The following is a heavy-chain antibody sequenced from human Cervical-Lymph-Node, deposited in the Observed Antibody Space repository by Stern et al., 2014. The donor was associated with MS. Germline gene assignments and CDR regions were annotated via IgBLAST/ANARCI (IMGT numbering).Heavy chain of an antibody. CDR2: IIPLFRRT. D-gene: IGHD3-10*01. Sequence: QVQLVQSGAEVKKPGSSVKVSCKASGGTFSSSAIIWVRQAPGQGLEWMGGIIPLFRRTNYAENFRGRVTITADGSTSTAYMDLTTLRSDDTAVYYCAGDFFNSGAYSSFDMDVWGQGTTVTVSS. CDR1: GGTFSSSA. CDR3: AGDFFNSGAYSSFDMDV. V-gene: IGHV1-69*01. J-gene: IGHJ6*02.